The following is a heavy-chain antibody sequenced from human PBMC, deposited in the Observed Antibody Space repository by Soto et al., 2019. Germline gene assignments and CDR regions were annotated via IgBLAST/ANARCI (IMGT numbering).Heavy chain of an antibody. J-gene: IGHJ6*02. V-gene: IGHV3-23*01. CDR3: AKRAAAGPWYYYGMDV. CDR2: ISGSGGST. D-gene: IGHD6-13*01. Sequence: GGSLRLSCAASGFTFSSYAMSWVRQAPGKGLEWVSAISGSGGSTYYADSVKGRFTISRDNSKNTLYLQMNSLRAEDTAVYHCAKRAAAGPWYYYGMDVWGQGTTVTVSS. CDR1: GFTFSSYA.